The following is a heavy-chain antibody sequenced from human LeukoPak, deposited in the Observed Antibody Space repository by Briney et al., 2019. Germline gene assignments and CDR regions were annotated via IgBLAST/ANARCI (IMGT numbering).Heavy chain of an antibody. CDR3: ARDRMMNEQQLVPGWFDP. J-gene: IGHJ5*02. D-gene: IGHD6-13*01. CDR2: IYTSGST. Sequence: SETLSLTCTVSGGSISSGSYYWSWIRQPAGKGLEWIGRIYTSGSTNYNPSLKSRVTMSVDTSKNQFSLKLSSVTAADTAVYYCARDRMMNEQQLVPGWFDPWGQGTLVTVSS. V-gene: IGHV4-61*02. CDR1: GGSISSGSYY.